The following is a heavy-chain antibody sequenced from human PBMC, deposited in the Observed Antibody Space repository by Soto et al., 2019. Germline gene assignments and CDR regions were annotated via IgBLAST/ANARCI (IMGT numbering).Heavy chain of an antibody. CDR2: ISFDGNNK. J-gene: IGHJ4*02. D-gene: IGHD2-21*02. CDR3: AKVGVEYCGGDCYSDY. V-gene: IGHV3-30*18. CDR1: GFSFSNYG. Sequence: QVQLVESGGGVVQPGRSLRLSCAASGFSFSNYGMLWVRQAPGKGLEWVALISFDGNNKHYEDSVKGRFTISRDISKNTLYLQMNSPRAEDSAVYYCAKVGVEYCGGDCYSDYWGQGTRVTVSS.